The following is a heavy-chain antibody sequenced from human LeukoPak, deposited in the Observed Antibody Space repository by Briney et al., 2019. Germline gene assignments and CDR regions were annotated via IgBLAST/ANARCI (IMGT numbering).Heavy chain of an antibody. CDR2: IYYSGST. V-gene: IGHV4-39*01. D-gene: IGHD2-2*01. Sequence: SETLSLTCTVSGGSISSSSYYWGWIRQPPGKGLEWIGSIYYSGSTYYNPSLKSRVTISVDTSKNQFSLKLSSVTAADTAVYYCARSYCSSTSCPFDYWGQGTLVTVPS. J-gene: IGHJ4*02. CDR3: ARSYCSSTSCPFDY. CDR1: GGSISSSSYY.